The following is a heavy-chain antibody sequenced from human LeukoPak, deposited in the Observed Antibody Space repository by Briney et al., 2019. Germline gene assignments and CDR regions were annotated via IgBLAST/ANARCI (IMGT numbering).Heavy chain of an antibody. CDR3: AKVNGPGDV. CDR2: ISSSSSTI. V-gene: IGHV3-48*01. CDR1: GFTFSSYS. D-gene: IGHD1-1*01. Sequence: GGSLRLSCAASGFTFSSYSMNWVRQAPGKGLEWVSYISSSSSTIYYADSVKGRFTISRDNSKNTLYLQMNSLRAEDTAVYYCAKVNGPGDVWGKGTTVTVSS. J-gene: IGHJ6*04.